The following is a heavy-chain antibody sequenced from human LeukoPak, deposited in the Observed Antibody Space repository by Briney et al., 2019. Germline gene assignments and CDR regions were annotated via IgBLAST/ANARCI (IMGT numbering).Heavy chain of an antibody. CDR1: GFTLSSYS. V-gene: IGHV3-21*04. Sequence: PGGSLRLSCAASGFTLSSYSMNWVRQAPGKGLEWVSSISSSSSYIYYADSVKGRFTISRDNAKNSLYLQMNGLRAEDTAVYYCARSRYYDSSGVADYWGQGTLVTVSS. J-gene: IGHJ4*02. D-gene: IGHD3-22*01. CDR3: ARSRYYDSSGVADY. CDR2: ISSSSSYI.